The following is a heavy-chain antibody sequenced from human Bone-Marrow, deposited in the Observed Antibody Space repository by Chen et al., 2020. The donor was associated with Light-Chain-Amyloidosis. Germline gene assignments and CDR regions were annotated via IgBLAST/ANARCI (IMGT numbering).Heavy chain of an antibody. J-gene: IGHJ4*02. V-gene: IGHV3-74*01. Sequence: DVQLLESGGGLVQPGGSLRLSCAASGFTFRTSWMHWVRQAPGKGLLWVSRINPDGTRVDYADSVRGRFTISRDDAKSTVYLQMNSLRAEDTVVYYCSREFTGYDDYWGQGTLVTVSS. CDR1: GFTFRTSW. D-gene: IGHD5-12*01. CDR3: SREFTGYDDY. CDR2: INPDGTRV.